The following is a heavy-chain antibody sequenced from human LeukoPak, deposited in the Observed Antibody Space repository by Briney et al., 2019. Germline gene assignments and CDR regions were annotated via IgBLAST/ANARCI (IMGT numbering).Heavy chain of an antibody. CDR1: GFTFSSYW. J-gene: IGHJ4*02. V-gene: IGHV3-74*01. D-gene: IGHD3-10*01. Sequence: GGSLRLSCAASGFTFSSYWMHWVRQAPGKGLVCVSRINSDGSSTSYADSVKGRFTISRDNAKNTLYLQMNSLRAEDTAVYYCARGGELTMVRGVIFGYWGQGTLVTVSS. CDR2: INSDGSST. CDR3: ARGGELTMVRGVIFGY.